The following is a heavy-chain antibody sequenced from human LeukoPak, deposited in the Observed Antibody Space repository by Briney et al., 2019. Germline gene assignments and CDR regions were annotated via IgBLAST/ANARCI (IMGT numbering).Heavy chain of an antibody. Sequence: SETLSLTCTVSGGSISSYYWSWIRQPPGKGLEWIGYIYYSGSTNYNPSLKSRVTISVDTSKNQFSLRLRSVTAADTAVYYCAREETWIQLWPHYYYYYMDVWGKGTTVTISS. J-gene: IGHJ6*03. CDR2: IYYSGST. D-gene: IGHD5-18*01. CDR1: GGSISSYY. V-gene: IGHV4-59*01. CDR3: AREETWIQLWPHYYYYYMDV.